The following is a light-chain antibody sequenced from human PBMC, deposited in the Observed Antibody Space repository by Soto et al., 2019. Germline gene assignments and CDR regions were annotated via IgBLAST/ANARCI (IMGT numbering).Light chain of an antibody. CDR3: QQYDNWPPIT. J-gene: IGKJ4*01. CDR2: AAS. CDR1: QSVSSSY. V-gene: IGKV3D-15*01. Sequence: EIVMTHSPGTLSLSPGDRATLSFSASQSVSSSYLAWYQQKPGQAPRLLIFAASSRASGIPARFSGIGSGTEFILTISSLQSEDFAVYYCQQYDNWPPITFGGGTKVDNK.